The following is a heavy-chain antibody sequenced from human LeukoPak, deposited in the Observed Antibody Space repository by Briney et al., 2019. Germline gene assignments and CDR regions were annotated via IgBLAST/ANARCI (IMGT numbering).Heavy chain of an antibody. Sequence: GESLKISCKGSGYSFTSYWIGWVRQMPGKGLEWMGIIYPGDSDTRYSPSFQGQVTISADKSISTAYLQWSSLKASDTAMYYCARRGLRYFDWLSLEYGMDVWGQGTTVTVPS. V-gene: IGHV5-51*01. J-gene: IGHJ6*02. CDR1: GYSFTSYW. CDR2: IYPGDSDT. CDR3: ARRGLRYFDWLSLEYGMDV. D-gene: IGHD3-9*01.